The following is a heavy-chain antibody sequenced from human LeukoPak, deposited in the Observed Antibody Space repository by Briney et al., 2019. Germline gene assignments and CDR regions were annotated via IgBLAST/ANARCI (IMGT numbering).Heavy chain of an antibody. CDR2: INHSGST. CDR1: GGSFSGYY. J-gene: IGHJ5*02. D-gene: IGHD2-2*01. Sequence: SETLSLTCAVYGGSFSGYYWSWIRQPPGKGLEWIGEINHSGSTNYNPSLKSRVTISVDTSKNQFSLKLSSVTAADTAVYYCARGSVVPAARYNWFDPWGQGTLATVSS. V-gene: IGHV4-34*01. CDR3: ARGSVVPAARYNWFDP.